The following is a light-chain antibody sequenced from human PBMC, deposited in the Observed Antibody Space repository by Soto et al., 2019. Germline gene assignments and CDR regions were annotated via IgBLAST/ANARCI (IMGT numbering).Light chain of an antibody. Sequence: EFGMGLSLATLSVTPRERATLSCRASQSVSNNLAWYQQKPGQAPRLLIFGASTRATGIPVRFSGSGSGRQFTLTISSLQSEDFATYYCQQYYSHPLLTSGGGSMVDIK. CDR3: QQYYSHPLLT. J-gene: IGKJ4*01. CDR2: GAS. CDR1: QSVSNN. V-gene: IGKV3-15*01.